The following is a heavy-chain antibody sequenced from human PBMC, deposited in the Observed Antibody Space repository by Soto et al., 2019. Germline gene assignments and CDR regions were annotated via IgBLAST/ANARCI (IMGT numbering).Heavy chain of an antibody. CDR3: AHSRYSRSSFDY. D-gene: IGHD6-6*01. J-gene: IGHJ4*02. V-gene: IGHV2-5*02. CDR2: IYWADDK. Sequence: SGPTPVNPTQTLTPTCTFPGFSLTSNDVGVGWIRQPPGKALEWPALIYWADDKRYSPSLKSRLTITKDTSKNQVVLTMTNIDPVDTATYHCAHSRYSRSSFDYWGQGTLVTVSS. CDR1: GFSLTSNDVG.